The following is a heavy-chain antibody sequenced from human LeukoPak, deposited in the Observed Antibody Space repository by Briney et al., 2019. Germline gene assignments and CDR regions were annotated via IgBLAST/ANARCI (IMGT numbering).Heavy chain of an antibody. V-gene: IGHV3-30*02. Sequence: GGSLRLSCAACGFTFSSYGMHWVRQAPGKGLEWVAFIRYDGSNKYYADSVKGRFTISRDNSKNTLYLQMNSLRAEDTAVYYCANSWPTGDAFDIWGQGTMVTVSS. D-gene: IGHD1-14*01. J-gene: IGHJ3*02. CDR1: GFTFSSYG. CDR3: ANSWPTGDAFDI. CDR2: IRYDGSNK.